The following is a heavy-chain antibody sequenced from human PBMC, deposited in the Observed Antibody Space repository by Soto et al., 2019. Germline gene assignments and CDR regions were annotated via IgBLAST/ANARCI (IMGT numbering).Heavy chain of an antibody. CDR1: GLNLSGFS. V-gene: IGHV3-21*01. D-gene: IGHD3-22*01. CDR3: AREADFARSGYVLDY. Sequence: GGSLRLSGAALGLNLSGFSMNGVRQAPGKGLEWVSSVTSSPSSMFNADSVKGRSTISRDDAKDSLFLQMNSLRPDNPAVYYCAREADFARSGYVLDYWGLGTLVTVSS. J-gene: IGHJ4*02. CDR2: VTSSPSSM.